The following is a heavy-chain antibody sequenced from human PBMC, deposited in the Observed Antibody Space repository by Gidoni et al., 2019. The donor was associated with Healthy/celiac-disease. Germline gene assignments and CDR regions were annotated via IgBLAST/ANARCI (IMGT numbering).Heavy chain of an antibody. J-gene: IGHJ3*02. CDR3: ARGGMGHAFDI. CDR2: INHSGST. Sequence: QVQLQQWGAGLLTPSDTLSLTCAVYGGSFSGYYWSWIRQPPGKGLEWIGKINHSGSTNYNPSLKSRVTISVDTSKNQFSLKLSSVTAADTAVYYCARGGMGHAFDIWGQGTMVTVSS. CDR1: GGSFSGYY. D-gene: IGHD1-26*01. V-gene: IGHV4-34*01.